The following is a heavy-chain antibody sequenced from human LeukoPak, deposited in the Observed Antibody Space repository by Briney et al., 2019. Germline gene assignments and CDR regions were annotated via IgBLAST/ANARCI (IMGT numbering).Heavy chain of an antibody. J-gene: IGHJ4*02. CDR2: VSDSGST. CDR3: ARQFSSGWYLFDY. V-gene: IGHV4-59*08. Sequence: SETLSLTCTVSGGSISSHYWSWIRQPPGKGLEWIGYVSDSGSTTYNPSLKSRVTVSVDTSKNQFSLKLSSVTAADTAVYYCARQFSSGWYLFDYWGQGTLVTVSS. CDR1: GGSISSHY. D-gene: IGHD6-19*01.